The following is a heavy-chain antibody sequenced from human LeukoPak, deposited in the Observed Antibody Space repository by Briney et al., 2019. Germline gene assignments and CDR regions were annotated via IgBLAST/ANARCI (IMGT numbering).Heavy chain of an antibody. CDR2: IKANIDGRSR. V-gene: IGHV3-15*01. Sequence: PGGSLRLSCAASGFTFTSAWMVWVRQAPGKGLEWIGRIKANIDGRSRDLAAPVKGRFTISRDDSTKTVSLQMNSLKIEDTAVYYCSTDFSHFDLSSGYYSYWGQGSLVTVSS. D-gene: IGHD3-3*01. CDR1: GFTFTSAW. J-gene: IGHJ4*02. CDR3: STDFSHFDLSSGYYSY.